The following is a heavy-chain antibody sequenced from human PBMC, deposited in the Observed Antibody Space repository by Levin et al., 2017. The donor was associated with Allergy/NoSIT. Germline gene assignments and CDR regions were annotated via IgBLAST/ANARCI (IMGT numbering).Heavy chain of an antibody. CDR3: ASFSEYSSGWPSYYYYYGMDV. D-gene: IGHD6-19*01. J-gene: IGHJ6*02. V-gene: IGHV1-2*02. CDR2: INPNSGGT. CDR1: GYTFTGYY. Sequence: ASVKVSCKASGYTFTGYYMHWVRQAPGQGLEWMGWINPNSGGTNYAQKFQGRVTMTRDTSISTAYMELSRLRSDDTAVYYCASFSEYSSGWPSYYYYYGMDVWGQGTTVTVSS.